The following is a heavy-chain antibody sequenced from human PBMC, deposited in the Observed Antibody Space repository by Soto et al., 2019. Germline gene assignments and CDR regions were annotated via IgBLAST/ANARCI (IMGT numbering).Heavy chain of an antibody. CDR2: IYPGDSDT. D-gene: IGHD3-10*01. V-gene: IGHV5-51*01. CDR1: GYSFTSYW. J-gene: IGHJ4*02. CDR3: MSQADITMVRGVIITPPFDY. Sequence: PGESLKISCKGSGYSFTSYWIGWVRQMPGKGLEWMGIIYPGDSDTRYSPSFQGQVTISADKSISTAYLQWSSLKASDTAMYYCMSQADITMVRGVIITPPFDYWGQGTQVTVSS.